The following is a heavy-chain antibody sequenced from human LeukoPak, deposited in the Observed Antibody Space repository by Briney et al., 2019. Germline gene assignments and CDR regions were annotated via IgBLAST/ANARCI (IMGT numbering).Heavy chain of an antibody. CDR2: INWNGGST. V-gene: IGHV3-20*04. J-gene: IGHJ6*03. CDR3: ARAISDYYYMDV. CDR1: GFTFDDYG. Sequence: PGGSLRLSCAASGFTFDDYGMSWVRQASGKGLEWVSGINWNGGSTGYADSVKGRFTISRDNAKNSLYLQMNSLRAEDTALCYCARAISDYYYMDVWGKGTTVTVSS.